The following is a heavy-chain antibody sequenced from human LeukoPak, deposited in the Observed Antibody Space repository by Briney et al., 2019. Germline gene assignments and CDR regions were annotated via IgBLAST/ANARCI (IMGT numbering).Heavy chain of an antibody. CDR1: GYSFTSHW. CDR3: ATSESQTKFDY. J-gene: IGHJ4*02. D-gene: IGHD1/OR15-1a*01. CDR2: IYPRDSNT. Sequence: GESLKISCKGSGYGSGYSFTSHWIAWVRQMPGKGLEWMGIIYPRDSNTIYSPSFQGQVTISADKSINTAYLQWSSLKASDTAMYFCATSESQTKFDYWGQGTQVIVSS. V-gene: IGHV5-51*01.